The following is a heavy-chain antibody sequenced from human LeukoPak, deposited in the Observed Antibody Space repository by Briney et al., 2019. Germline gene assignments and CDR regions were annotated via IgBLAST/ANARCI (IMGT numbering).Heavy chain of an antibody. CDR1: GGSISSYY. J-gene: IGHJ6*02. D-gene: IGHD5-18*01. CDR3: ARHLDTAMVQGYYYDCGIDV. CDR2: IYYSGST. V-gene: IGHV4-59*08. Sequence: PSETLSLTCTVSGGSISSYYWSWIRQPPGKGLEWIGYIYYSGSTNYNPSLKSRVTISVDTSKNQFSLKLSSVTAADTAVYYCARHLDTAMVQGYYYDCGIDVSGQGTTVTVSS.